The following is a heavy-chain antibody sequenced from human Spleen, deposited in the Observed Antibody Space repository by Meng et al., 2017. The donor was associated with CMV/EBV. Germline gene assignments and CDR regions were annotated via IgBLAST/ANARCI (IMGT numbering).Heavy chain of an antibody. J-gene: IGHJ4*02. CDR3: AREGRDLDY. D-gene: IGHD2-15*01. CDR2: IKQDGIEK. V-gene: IGHV3-7*01. Sequence: ETLSLTCTVSGASISSSRYYWGWARQPPGKGLEWLANIKQDGIEKYYVDSVKGRFTISRDNANKSLYLHMNSLRSDDTALYYCAREGRDLDYWGQGTLVTVSS. CDR1: GASISSSRYY.